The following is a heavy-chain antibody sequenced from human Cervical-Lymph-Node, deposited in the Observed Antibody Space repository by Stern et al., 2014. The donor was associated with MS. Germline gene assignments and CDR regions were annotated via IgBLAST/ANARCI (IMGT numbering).Heavy chain of an antibody. V-gene: IGHV1-8*01. J-gene: IGHJ3*02. CDR2: MNANSGDT. D-gene: IGHD1-14*01. Sequence: VHLVESGAEVKKPGASVKVSCKASGYTLTNYDINWVRQAPGQGLEWVGWMNANSGDTGYAQKFQGRVTMTRDTSTGTAYMELRSLTSEDTAVYYCATAILRTYDAFDIWGQGTLVTVSS. CDR3: ATAILRTYDAFDI. CDR1: GYTLTNYD.